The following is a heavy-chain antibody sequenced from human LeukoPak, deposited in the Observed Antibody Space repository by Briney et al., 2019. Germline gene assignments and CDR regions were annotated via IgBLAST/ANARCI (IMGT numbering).Heavy chain of an antibody. J-gene: IGHJ4*02. CDR1: GFTFSSYA. CDR3: ASDHYYDSSGLCEY. V-gene: IGHV3-30-3*01. CDR2: ISYDGSNK. Sequence: PGRSLRLSCAASGFTFSSYAMHWVRQAPGKGLEWVAVISYDGSNKYYADSVKGRFTISRDNSKNTLYLQMNSLRAEDTAVYYCASDHYYDSSGLCEYWGQGTLVTVSS. D-gene: IGHD3-22*01.